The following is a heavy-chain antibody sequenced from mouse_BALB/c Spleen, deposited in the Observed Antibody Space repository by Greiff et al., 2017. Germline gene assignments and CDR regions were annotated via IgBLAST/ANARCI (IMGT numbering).Heavy chain of an antibody. D-gene: IGHD1-1*01. CDR3: TREDYGSSSYAMDY. V-gene: IGHV1S81*02. J-gene: IGHJ4*01. CDR1: GYTFTSYY. CDR2: INHSNGGT. Sequence: QVQLKQPGAELVKPGASVKLSCKASGYTFTSYYMYWVKQRPGQGLEWIGGINHSNGGTIFNEKFKSKATLTVDKSSSTAYMQLSSLTSEDSAVYYCTREDYGSSSYAMDYWGQGTSVTVSS.